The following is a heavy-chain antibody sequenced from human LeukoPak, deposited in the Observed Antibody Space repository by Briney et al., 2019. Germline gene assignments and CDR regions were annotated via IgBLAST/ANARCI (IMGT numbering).Heavy chain of an antibody. CDR3: ARGTVDYYDSNGYLGGFDY. CDR1: GFTFSSYG. CDR2: IWYDGSNK. J-gene: IGHJ4*02. D-gene: IGHD3-22*01. V-gene: IGHV3-33*01. Sequence: GGSLRLSCAASGFTFSSYGMHWVRQAPGKRLEWVAVIWYDGSNKYYADSVKGRFTISRDNSKNTLYLQMNSLRAEDTAVYYCARGTVDYYDSNGYLGGFDYWGQGTLVTVSS.